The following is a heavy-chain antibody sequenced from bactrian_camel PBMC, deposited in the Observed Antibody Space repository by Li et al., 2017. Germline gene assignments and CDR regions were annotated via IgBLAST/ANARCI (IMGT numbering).Heavy chain of an antibody. J-gene: IGHJ4*01. CDR3: AAFDRVAPGALNCGFALRRDVYDF. CDR1: GDTNNKHC. D-gene: IGHD7*01. Sequence: HVQLVESGGGSVQTGGSLRLSRTVSGDTNNKHCIGWFRQAPGKEREGVAASDTDGTTCYADSLKGRFSISKDNTKNTLDLQMNNLEPDDTAMYYCAAFDRVAPGALNCGFALRRDVYDFWGQGTQVTVS. CDR2: SDTDGTT. V-gene: IGHV3S55*01.